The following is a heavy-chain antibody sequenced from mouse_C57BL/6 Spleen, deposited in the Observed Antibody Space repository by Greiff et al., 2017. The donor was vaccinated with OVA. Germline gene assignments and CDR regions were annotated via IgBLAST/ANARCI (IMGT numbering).Heavy chain of an antibody. CDR3: ATTVVATVDY. CDR1: GYTFTSYW. V-gene: IGHV1-50*01. D-gene: IGHD1-1*01. Sequence: QVQLQQPGAELVKPGASVKLSCKASGYTFTSYWMQWVKQRPGQGLEWIGEIDPSDSYTNYNQKFKGKATLTVDTSSSTAYMQRSSLTSEDSAVYYCATTVVATVDYWGQGTTLTVSS. J-gene: IGHJ2*01. CDR2: IDPSDSYT.